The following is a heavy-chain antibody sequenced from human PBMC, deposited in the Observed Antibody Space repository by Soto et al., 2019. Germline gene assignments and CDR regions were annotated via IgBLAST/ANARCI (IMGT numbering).Heavy chain of an antibody. Sequence: QVQLVQSGAEVKNPGASVKVSCKASRATFSGRIIHWVRQAPGQRPEWMGRKYMNTGDIIYAQKFQGSVTMADDTSISTAYRELSGLPFDVTAVSYWARELQRGLDVWGQSTTGTVSS. CDR2: KYMNTGDI. V-gene: IGHV1-2*06. CDR3: ARELQRGLDV. CDR1: RATFSGRI. J-gene: IGHJ6*01.